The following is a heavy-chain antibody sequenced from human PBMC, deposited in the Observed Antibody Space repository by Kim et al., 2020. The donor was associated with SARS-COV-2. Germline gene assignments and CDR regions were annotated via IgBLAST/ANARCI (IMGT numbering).Heavy chain of an antibody. Sequence: GGSLRLSCAASGFTFSSYAMSWVRQAPGKGLEWVSTISGSGYSTYYADSVKGRFTISRDNSKNTLHLQMNSLRAEDTAVYYCANGGFGESDAFDIWGQGTMVTVSS. D-gene: IGHD3-10*01. CDR2: ISGSGYST. J-gene: IGHJ3*02. V-gene: IGHV3-23*01. CDR3: ANGGFGESDAFDI. CDR1: GFTFSSYA.